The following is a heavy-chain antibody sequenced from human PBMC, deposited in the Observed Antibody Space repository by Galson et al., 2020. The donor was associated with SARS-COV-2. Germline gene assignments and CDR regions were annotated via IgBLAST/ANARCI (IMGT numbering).Heavy chain of an antibody. CDR3: ARGRAGATHY. CDR2: IYHSGST. CDR1: GGTISSSNW. V-gene: IGHV4-4*02. D-gene: IGHD1-26*01. Sequence: SQTLSLTCAASGGTISSSNWWRWVRQPPGKGLEWIGEIYHSGSTNYNPSLKSRVTISVDKSKNQFPLKLSSVTAADTAVYHCARGRAGATHYWGQGTLVTVSS. J-gene: IGHJ4*02.